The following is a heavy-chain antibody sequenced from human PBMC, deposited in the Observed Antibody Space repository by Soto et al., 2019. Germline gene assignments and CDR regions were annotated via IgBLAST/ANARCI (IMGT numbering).Heavy chain of an antibody. CDR3: ATDGLGGYDLSTIAFDI. V-gene: IGHV1-24*01. CDR1: GYTLTELS. Sequence: ASVKVSCKVSGYTLTELSMHWVRQAPGKGLEWMGGFDPEDGETIYAQKFQGRVTMTEDTSTDTAYMELSSLRSENTAVYYCATDGLGGYDLSTIAFDIWAQGTMVTVS. CDR2: FDPEDGET. D-gene: IGHD5-12*01. J-gene: IGHJ3*02.